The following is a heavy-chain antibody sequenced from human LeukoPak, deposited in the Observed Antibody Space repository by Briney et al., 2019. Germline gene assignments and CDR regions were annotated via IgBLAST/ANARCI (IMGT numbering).Heavy chain of an antibody. J-gene: IGHJ4*02. CDR2: TRYDGSNK. CDR3: AKDIYGGNWPNDY. V-gene: IGHV3-30*02. CDR1: GFTFSSYG. D-gene: IGHD4-23*01. Sequence: GGSLRLSCAASGFTFSSYGMYWVRQAPGKGLEWVAFTRYDGSNKYYADSVKGRFTISRDNSKNTLCLKMNSLRAEDTAVYYCAKDIYGGNWPNDYWGQGTLVAVSS.